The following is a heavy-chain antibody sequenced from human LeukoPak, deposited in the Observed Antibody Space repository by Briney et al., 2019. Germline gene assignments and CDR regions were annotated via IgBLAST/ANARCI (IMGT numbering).Heavy chain of an antibody. CDR2: IYYSGST. V-gene: IGHV4-59*01. CDR1: GGSISSYY. CDR3: ARRPQSGYATFDH. J-gene: IGHJ5*02. Sequence: SETLSLTCTVSGGSISSYYWSWIRQPPGKGLEWIGYIYYSGSTNYNPSLKSRVTISVHTSKNQFSLKLSSVTAADTAVYYCARRPQSGYATFDHWGQGTLVTVSS. D-gene: IGHD5-12*01.